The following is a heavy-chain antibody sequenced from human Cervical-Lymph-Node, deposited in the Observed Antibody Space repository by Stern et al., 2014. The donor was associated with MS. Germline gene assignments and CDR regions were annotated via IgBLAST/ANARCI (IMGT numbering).Heavy chain of an antibody. CDR1: GFTFSRYG. J-gene: IGHJ6*02. CDR3: ARGKELDSHYYFYDMDV. V-gene: IGHV3-30*03. D-gene: IGHD1-26*01. CDR2: IPYDGSDE. Sequence: VQLVESGGGVVQPGKSLRLSCATSGFTFSRYGMHWVRQAPGKGLEWVSVIPYDGSDEYYADSVKGRFSISRDNFKNTLYLQMNGLRGEDTAVYYCARGKELDSHYYFYDMDVWGQGTTVTVSS.